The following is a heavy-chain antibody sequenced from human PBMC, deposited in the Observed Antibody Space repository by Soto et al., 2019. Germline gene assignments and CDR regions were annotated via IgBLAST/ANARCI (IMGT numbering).Heavy chain of an antibody. J-gene: IGHJ4*02. D-gene: IGHD2-2*01. CDR3: ARAPQGGYHLAY. Sequence: ASVKVSSKASGYTFTTYSMHWVRQAPGQRLEWMGWINAGNANTKYSQNFQGRLTISRDNSKNTLYLQMNSLRAEDTAVYYCARAPQGGYHLAYWGQGTLVTVSS. V-gene: IGHV1-3*01. CDR2: INAGNANT. CDR1: GYTFTTYS.